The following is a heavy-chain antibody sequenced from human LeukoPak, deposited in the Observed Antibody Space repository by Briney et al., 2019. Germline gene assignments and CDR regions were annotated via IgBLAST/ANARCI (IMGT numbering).Heavy chain of an antibody. J-gene: IGHJ3*02. CDR1: GFTFSDYS. Sequence: GGSLRLSCAASGFTFSDYSMNWVRQAPGKGLEWVSSITISGSYIYYADSVRGRFTISRDNAKNSLYLQMNSLRAEDTAVYYCATYWRYFDWLLSDIWGLGTMVTVSS. D-gene: IGHD3-9*01. V-gene: IGHV3-21*04. CDR3: ATYWRYFDWLLSDI. CDR2: ITISGSYI.